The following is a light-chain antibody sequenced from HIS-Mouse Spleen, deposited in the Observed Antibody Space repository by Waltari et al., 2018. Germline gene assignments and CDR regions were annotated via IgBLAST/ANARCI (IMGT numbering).Light chain of an antibody. CDR3: QSYDSSNWV. Sequence: NFMLTQPHSVSESPGKTVTISCTVSSGRIASNHVQWYQQRPGSAPTTVIYEDNQRPSGVPDRFSGSIDSSSNSASLTISGLKTEDEADYYCQSYDSSNWVFGGGTKLTVL. J-gene: IGLJ3*02. V-gene: IGLV6-57*02. CDR1: SGRIASNH. CDR2: EDN.